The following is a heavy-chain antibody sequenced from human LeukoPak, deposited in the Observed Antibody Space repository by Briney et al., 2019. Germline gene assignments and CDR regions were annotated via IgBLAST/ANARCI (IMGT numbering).Heavy chain of an antibody. Sequence: KPSETLSLTCTVSGGSISSGSYYWSWIRQPPGRGLEWIGEINHSGSTNYNPSLKSRVTISVDTSKNQFSLKLSSVTAADTAVYYCARRLYGYAGAFDIWGQGTMVTVSS. V-gene: IGHV4-39*07. CDR2: INHSGST. D-gene: IGHD5-18*01. CDR1: GGSISSGSYY. J-gene: IGHJ3*02. CDR3: ARRLYGYAGAFDI.